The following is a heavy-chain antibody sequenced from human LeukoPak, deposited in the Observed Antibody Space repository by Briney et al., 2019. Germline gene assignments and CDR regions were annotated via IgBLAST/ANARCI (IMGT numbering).Heavy chain of an antibody. Sequence: SVKVSCKASGGTFSSYAISWVRQAPGQGLEWMGGIIPICGTANYAQKFQGRVTITADESTSTAYMELSSLGSEDTAVYYCARDQLADSSGPPAEQSYYFDYWGQGTLVTVSS. J-gene: IGHJ4*02. CDR1: GGTFSSYA. CDR2: IIPICGTA. D-gene: IGHD3-22*01. CDR3: ARDQLADSSGPPAEQSYYFDY. V-gene: IGHV1-69*13.